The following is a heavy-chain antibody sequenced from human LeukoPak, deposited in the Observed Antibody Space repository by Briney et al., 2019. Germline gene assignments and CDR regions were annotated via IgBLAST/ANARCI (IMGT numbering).Heavy chain of an antibody. J-gene: IGHJ4*02. CDR2: INSEGST. V-gene: IGHV3-74*01. CDR1: GFSFSSTW. Sequence: GGSLRLSCAASGFSFSSTWMHWVRQVPGKGLVWVSRINSEGSTIYADSVKGRFTISRDNTKNTLYLQMNSLRADDTAVYYCAKEAQTYSTQTDYWGQGILVIVSS. D-gene: IGHD2-21*01. CDR3: AKEAQTYSTQTDY.